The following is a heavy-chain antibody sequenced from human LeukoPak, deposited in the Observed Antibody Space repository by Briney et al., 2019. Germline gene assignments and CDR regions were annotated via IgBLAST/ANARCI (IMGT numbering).Heavy chain of an antibody. D-gene: IGHD1-7*01. Sequence: SQTLSLTCTVSGVSISSGNYYWTWIRQPAETGLEWIGRIHTSGSTNYNPSLKSRVTISVDTSKNQFSLKLSSVTAADTAVYYCARQGENYSSFDYWGQGTLVTVSS. J-gene: IGHJ4*02. CDR3: ARQGENYSSFDY. CDR1: GVSISSGNYY. V-gene: IGHV4-61*02. CDR2: IHTSGST.